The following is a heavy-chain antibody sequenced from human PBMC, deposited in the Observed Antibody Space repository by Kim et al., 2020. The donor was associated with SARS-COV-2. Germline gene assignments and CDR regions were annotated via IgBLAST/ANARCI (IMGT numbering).Heavy chain of an antibody. V-gene: IGHV1-8*01. CDR3: ARALSLSRSLVEKYYFYY. J-gene: IGHJ4*02. CDR2: MNPNSGNT. D-gene: IGHD1-26*01. CDR1: GYTFTSYD. Sequence: ASVKVSCKASGYTFTSYDINWVRQATGQGLEWMGWMNPNSGNTGYAQKFQGRVTMTRNTSISTAYMELSSLRSEDTAVYYCARALSLSRSLVEKYYFYYWGQGTLDTVST.